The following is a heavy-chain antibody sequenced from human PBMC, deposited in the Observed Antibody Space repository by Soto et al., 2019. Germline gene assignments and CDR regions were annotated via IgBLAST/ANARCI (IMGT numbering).Heavy chain of an antibody. CDR2: ISAGGGST. V-gene: IGHV3-23*01. J-gene: IGHJ4*02. D-gene: IGHD6-13*01. CDR1: GFTFSSYA. Sequence: EVQLLESGGGLVQPGGSLRLSCAASGFTFSSYAMNWVRQAPGKGLEWVSTISAGGGSTYYADSVKGRFTISRDNSKNTVYLQMNSLRADDTAVYYCARRDGSGWSNFDCWGQGTLVTVSS. CDR3: ARRDGSGWSNFDC.